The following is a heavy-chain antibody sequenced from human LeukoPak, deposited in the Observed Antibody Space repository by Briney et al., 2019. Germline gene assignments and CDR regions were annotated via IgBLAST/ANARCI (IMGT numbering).Heavy chain of an antibody. CDR1: GGSISSSSYY. J-gene: IGHJ4*02. CDR3: ARDNAGDYYDSSGYLY. D-gene: IGHD3-22*01. V-gene: IGHV4-39*07. CDR2: IYYSGST. Sequence: PSETLSLTCTVSGGSISSSSYYWGWIRQPPGKGLECIGSIYYSGSTYYNPSLKSRVTISVDTSKNQFSLKLSSVTAADTAVYYCARDNAGDYYDSSGYLYWGQGTLVTVSS.